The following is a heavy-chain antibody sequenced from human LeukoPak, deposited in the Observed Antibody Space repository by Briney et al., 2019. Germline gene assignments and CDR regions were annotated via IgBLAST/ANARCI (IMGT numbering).Heavy chain of an antibody. CDR3: ARVAAGTWWFDP. CDR2: IWHDGSSK. D-gene: IGHD6-13*01. V-gene: IGHV3-33*01. CDR1: GFIFSNYG. J-gene: IGHJ5*02. Sequence: GGSLRLSCAASGFIFSNYGFHWVRQAPGKGLEWVAIIWHDGSSKYYADSVKGRFTISRDNSENTLFLQMNSLRAEDSAVYYCARVAAGTWWFDPWGQGTLVTASS.